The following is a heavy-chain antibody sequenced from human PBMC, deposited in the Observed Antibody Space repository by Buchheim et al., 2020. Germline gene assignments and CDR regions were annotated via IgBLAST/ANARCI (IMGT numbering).Heavy chain of an antibody. V-gene: IGHV3-15*01. CDR1: PLTSNSW. CDR2: IKSKGGGGTA. J-gene: IGHJ6*02. D-gene: IGHD3-16*01. Sequence: EAQLVESGGGLVEAGGSLTLSCAGSPLTSNSWMSWVRQGPGGGGEGIGLIKSKGGGGTAHSAAAVKGRFTISKDDSKKPVYLQLSSLKTEDTAVYYCNHVMWSPDYIDYHVMDVWGQGTT. CDR3: NHVMWSPDYIDYHVMDV.